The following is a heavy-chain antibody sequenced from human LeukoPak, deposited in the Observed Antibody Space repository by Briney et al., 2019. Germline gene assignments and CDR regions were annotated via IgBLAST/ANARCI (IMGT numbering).Heavy chain of an antibody. J-gene: IGHJ4*02. Sequence: GGSLRLSCAASGFTFSSYAMSWVRQAPGKGLEWVSAISGSGGSTYYADSVKGRFTISRDNSKNTLYLQMNSLRAEDTAVYYCARSGYSYGTTTFDYWGQGTLVTVSS. D-gene: IGHD5-18*01. CDR1: GFTFSSYA. CDR3: ARSGYSYGTTTFDY. CDR2: ISGSGGST. V-gene: IGHV3-23*01.